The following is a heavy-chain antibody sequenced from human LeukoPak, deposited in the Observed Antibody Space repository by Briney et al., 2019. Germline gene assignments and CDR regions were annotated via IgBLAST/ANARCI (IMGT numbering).Heavy chain of an antibody. CDR2: INHSGST. V-gene: IGHV4-34*01. CDR1: GGSFSGYY. J-gene: IGHJ4*02. Sequence: RSETLSLTCAVYGGSFSGYYWSWIRQPPGKGLEWIGEINHSGSTNYNPSLKSRVTISVDKSKNQFSLKLSSVTAADTAVYYCARVVGATTSFDYWGQGTLVTVSS. D-gene: IGHD1-26*01. CDR3: ARVVGATTSFDY.